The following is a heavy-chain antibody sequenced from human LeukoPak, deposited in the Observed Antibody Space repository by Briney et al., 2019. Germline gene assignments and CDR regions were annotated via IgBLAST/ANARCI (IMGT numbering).Heavy chain of an antibody. CDR3: SRAWETSGYYSGY. Sequence: PGRSLRLSCTASGFTLADYAMSWVRQAPGKGLEWVGFIRSKAYGGTTEYAASVKGRFTISRDDSKSIAYLQMSSLETEDTAVYYCSRAWETSGYYSGYWGQGTLVTVSS. CDR1: GFTLADYA. CDR2: IRSKAYGGTT. J-gene: IGHJ4*02. D-gene: IGHD3-3*01. V-gene: IGHV3-49*04.